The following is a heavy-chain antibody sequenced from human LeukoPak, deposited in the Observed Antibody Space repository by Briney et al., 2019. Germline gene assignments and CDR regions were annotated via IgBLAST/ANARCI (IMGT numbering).Heavy chain of an antibody. CDR3: ARAPNTLYDILTGDYYMDV. V-gene: IGHV1-46*01. J-gene: IGHJ6*03. Sequence: ASVKVSCKASGYTFTSYYMHWVRQAPGQGLEWMGIINPSGGSTSYAQKFQGRVTMTRDMSTSTVYMELSSLRSEDTAVYYCARAPNTLYDILTGDYYMDVWGKGTTVTVSS. D-gene: IGHD3-9*01. CDR2: INPSGGST. CDR1: GYTFTSYY.